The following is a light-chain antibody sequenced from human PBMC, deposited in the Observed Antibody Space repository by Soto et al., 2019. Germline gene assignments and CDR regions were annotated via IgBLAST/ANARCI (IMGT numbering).Light chain of an antibody. J-gene: IGLJ3*02. V-gene: IGLV2-14*01. Sequence: HSALTQPASVSGSPGQSITISCTGTSSDIGGYNYVSWYQQHPGKAPKLMIYEVNNRPSGVSNRFSGSKSGNTASLTISGLQAEDEADYYCAAWDDSLSGFLVFGGGTKLTVL. CDR3: AAWDDSLSGFLV. CDR1: SSDIGGYNY. CDR2: EVN.